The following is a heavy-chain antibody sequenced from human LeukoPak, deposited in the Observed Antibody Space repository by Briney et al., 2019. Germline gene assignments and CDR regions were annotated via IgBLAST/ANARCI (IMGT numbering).Heavy chain of an antibody. CDR2: ISGSGGST. D-gene: IGHD2-15*01. Sequence: GSLRLSCAASGFTFSSYAMSWVRQAPGKGLEWVSAISGSGGSTYYADSVKGRFTISRDNSKNTLYLQMNSLRAEDTAVYYCARETPCSGGSCYSSYYYYYGMDVWGQGTTVTVSS. CDR3: ARETPCSGGSCYSSYYYYYGMDV. J-gene: IGHJ6*02. V-gene: IGHV3-23*01. CDR1: GFTFSSYA.